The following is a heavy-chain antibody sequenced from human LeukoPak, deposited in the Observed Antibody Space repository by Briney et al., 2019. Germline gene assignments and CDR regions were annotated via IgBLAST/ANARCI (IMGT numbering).Heavy chain of an antibody. Sequence: PGGSLRLSCAASGFTFSGSAMHWVRQASGKGLEWVGRIRSKANSYATAYAASVKGRFTISRDDSKNTAYLQMNSLKTEDTAVYYCTRLRGSGWYVPTPPRYYYYYMDVWGKGTTVTVSS. J-gene: IGHJ6*03. D-gene: IGHD6-19*01. CDR2: IRSKANSYAT. CDR3: TRLRGSGWYVPTPPRYYYYYMDV. CDR1: GFTFSGSA. V-gene: IGHV3-73*01.